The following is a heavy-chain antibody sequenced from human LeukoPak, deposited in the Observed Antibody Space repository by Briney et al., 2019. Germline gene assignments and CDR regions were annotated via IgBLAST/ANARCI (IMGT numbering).Heavy chain of an antibody. J-gene: IGHJ6*04. CDR2: ISSSGSTI. Sequence: GGSLRLSCAASGFTFRSYNMNWVRQAPGKGLEWVSYISSSGSTIYYADSVKGRFTISRDNAKNSLYLQMNSLRAEDTAVYYCAELGITMIGGVWGKGTTVTIPS. D-gene: IGHD3-10*02. CDR3: AELGITMIGGV. V-gene: IGHV3-48*04. CDR1: GFTFRSYN.